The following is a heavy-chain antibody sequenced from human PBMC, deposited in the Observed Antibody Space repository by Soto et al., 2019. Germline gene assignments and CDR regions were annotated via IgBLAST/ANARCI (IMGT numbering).Heavy chain of an antibody. CDR1: GFTFSSYG. J-gene: IGHJ6*02. CDR3: AKGRLRLAYYYYGMDV. CDR2: ISYDGSKK. Sequence: QVQLVESGGGVVQPGRSLRLSCAASGFTFSSYGMHWVRQAPGKGLEWVAVISYDGSKKYYADSVKGRFTISRHNSKNTLYLQMNSLRAEDTAVYYCAKGRLRLAYYYYGMDVWGQGTTVTVSS. V-gene: IGHV3-30*18. D-gene: IGHD3-22*01.